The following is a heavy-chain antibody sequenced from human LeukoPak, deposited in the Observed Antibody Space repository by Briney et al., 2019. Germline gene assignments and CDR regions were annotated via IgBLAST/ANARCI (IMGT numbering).Heavy chain of an antibody. V-gene: IGHV3-74*01. Sequence: GGSLRLSCAASGFTFSSYAMGWVRQAPGKGLVWVSRINSDGSSTSYADSVKGRFTISRDNAKNTLYLQMNSLRAEDTAVYYCARDWKGTWDAFDIWGQGTMVTVSS. CDR2: INSDGSST. CDR3: ARDWKGTWDAFDI. J-gene: IGHJ3*02. D-gene: IGHD1-7*01. CDR1: GFTFSSYA.